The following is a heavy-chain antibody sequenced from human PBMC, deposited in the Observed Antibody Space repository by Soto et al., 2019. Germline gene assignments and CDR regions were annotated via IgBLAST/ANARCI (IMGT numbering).Heavy chain of an antibody. CDR2: IYPSVSS. Sequence: SETLSLTCSVSGFAISRGYYWSWVRQPPGKGLEWIGSIYPSVSSYHNPCLATRLRLSIDTSKNQFTLNLTSVTAADTALYFCAREKVGTTFFDNWGQGIQVTVSS. CDR3: AREKVGTTFFDN. V-gene: IGHV4-38-2*02. D-gene: IGHD1-1*01. J-gene: IGHJ4*02. CDR1: GFAISRGYY.